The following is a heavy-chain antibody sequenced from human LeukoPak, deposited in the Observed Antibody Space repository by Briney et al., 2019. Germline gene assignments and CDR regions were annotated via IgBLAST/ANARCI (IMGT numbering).Heavy chain of an antibody. J-gene: IGHJ4*02. CDR2: IYSDGST. CDR1: GFTVSSSY. D-gene: IGHD5-18*01. Sequence: PGGSLRLSCAASGFTVSSSYMIWVRQAPGKGLDWVSVIYSDGSTYYADSVKGRFTISRDNSKNTLYLQMNSLRAEDTAVYYCARVGSYGHFDYWGQGTLVTVSS. CDR3: ARVGSYGHFDY. V-gene: IGHV3-53*01.